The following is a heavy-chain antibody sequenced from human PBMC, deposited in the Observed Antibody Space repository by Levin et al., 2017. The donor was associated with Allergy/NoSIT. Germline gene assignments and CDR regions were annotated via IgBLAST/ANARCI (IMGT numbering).Heavy chain of an antibody. D-gene: IGHD2-2*01. CDR1: GGSISSGDYY. CDR2: IYYSGET. J-gene: IGHJ2*01. V-gene: IGHV4-30-4*01. Sequence: SETLSLTCTVSGGSISSGDYYWTWIRQPPGKGLEWIGYIYYSGETYFNPSLKSPLSISVDTSKNQFSLKLTSVTAADTAVYYCAREPGHCSSSSCSGVGYFDLWGRGSLVIVSS. CDR3: AREPGHCSSSSCSGVGYFDL.